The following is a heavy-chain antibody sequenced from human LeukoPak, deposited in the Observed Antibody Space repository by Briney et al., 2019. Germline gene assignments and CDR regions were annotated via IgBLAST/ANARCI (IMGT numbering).Heavy chain of an antibody. CDR1: GFTFSDYY. D-gene: IGHD6-6*01. J-gene: IGHJ4*02. CDR3: AKDSSRVPGADYFDY. CDR2: ISSSGSTI. Sequence: GGSLRLSCAASGFTFSDYYMSWIRQAPGKGLEWVSYISSSGSTIYYADSVKGRFTISRDNSKNTLYLQMNSLRAEDTAVYYCAKDSSRVPGADYFDYWGQGTLVTVSS. V-gene: IGHV3-11*01.